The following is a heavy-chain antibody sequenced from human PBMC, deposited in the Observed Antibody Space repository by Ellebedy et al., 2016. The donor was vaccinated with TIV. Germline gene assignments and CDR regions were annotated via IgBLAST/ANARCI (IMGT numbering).Heavy chain of an antibody. CDR3: ARLGVIAAAGASDY. CDR1: GFTFSGYY. CDR2: ISYSGDLM. V-gene: IGHV3-11*01. Sequence: PGGSLRLSCAASGFTFSGYYMSWFRQAPGMGPEWVSYISYSGDLMYYADSVKGRFTTSRDNAENSLYLQMNSLRAEDTAVYYCARLGVIAAAGASDYWGQGTLVTVSS. D-gene: IGHD6-13*01. J-gene: IGHJ4*02.